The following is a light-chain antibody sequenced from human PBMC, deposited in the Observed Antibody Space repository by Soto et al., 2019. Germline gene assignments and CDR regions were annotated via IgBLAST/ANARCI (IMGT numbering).Light chain of an antibody. CDR1: QHVGSY. CDR2: DAS. V-gene: IGKV3-15*01. J-gene: IGKJ4*01. Sequence: EIVLTQSPATLSVSPGERATVPCRASQHVGSYLAWYQLKPGQAPRLLIYDASTRATAIPARFGGSGSGTDFTLTISNLQPEDIAVYYCQQYHNWPLTFGGGTKVEIK. CDR3: QQYHNWPLT.